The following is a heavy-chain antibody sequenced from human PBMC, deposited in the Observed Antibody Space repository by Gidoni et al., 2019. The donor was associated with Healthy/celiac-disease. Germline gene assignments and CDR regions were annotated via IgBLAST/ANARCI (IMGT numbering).Heavy chain of an antibody. CDR2: IIPILGIA. V-gene: IGHV1-69*09. Sequence: QVQLVQSGAEVKKPGSSVQVSCKASGGTFSSYAISWVRQPPGQGLEWMGRIIPILGIANYAQKFQGRVTITADKSTSTAYMELSSLRSEDTAVYYCARDTVAGTSSFDYWGQGTLVTVSS. CDR1: GGTFSSYA. J-gene: IGHJ4*02. D-gene: IGHD6-19*01. CDR3: ARDTVAGTSSFDY.